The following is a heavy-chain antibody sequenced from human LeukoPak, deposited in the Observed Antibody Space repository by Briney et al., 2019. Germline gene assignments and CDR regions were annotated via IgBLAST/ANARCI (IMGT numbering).Heavy chain of an antibody. D-gene: IGHD6-19*01. J-gene: IGHJ4*02. CDR3: ARPPGGHTGWYNF. Sequence: PGGSLRLSCSASGFTFSNFEMNWVRQAPGKGLEWVSHISRSGTTKYYADSVKGRFTISRDNAENSLYLQMNSLTVEDTAISYCARPPGGHTGWYNFWGQGTLVTVSS. CDR1: GFTFSNFE. V-gene: IGHV3-48*03. CDR2: ISRSGTTK.